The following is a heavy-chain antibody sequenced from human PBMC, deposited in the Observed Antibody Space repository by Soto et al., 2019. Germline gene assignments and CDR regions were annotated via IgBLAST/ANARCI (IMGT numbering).Heavy chain of an antibody. CDR1: GFTFSSYW. V-gene: IGHV3-7*01. D-gene: IGHD6-6*01. Sequence: GGSLRLSCAASGFTFSSYWMSWVRQAPGKGLEWVANIKQDGSEKYYVDSVKGRFTISRDNAKNSLYLQMNSLRAEDTAVYYCARSIAARLNWFDSRGQGTLLTVSS. CDR2: IKQDGSEK. J-gene: IGHJ5*01. CDR3: ARSIAARLNWFDS.